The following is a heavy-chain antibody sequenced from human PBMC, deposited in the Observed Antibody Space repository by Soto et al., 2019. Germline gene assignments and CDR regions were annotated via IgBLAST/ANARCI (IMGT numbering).Heavy chain of an antibody. CDR1: GGSISSYY. CDR2: IYYSGST. CDR3: ARGPSGFDATYSLNCFDP. V-gene: IGHV4-59*01. J-gene: IGHJ5*02. D-gene: IGHD2-21*01. Sequence: SETLSLTCTVSGGSISSYYWSWIRQPPGKGLEWIGYIYYSGSTNYNPSLKSRVTISVDTSKNQFSLKLSSVTAADTAVYYCARGPSGFDATYSLNCFDPWGQGTLVTVSS.